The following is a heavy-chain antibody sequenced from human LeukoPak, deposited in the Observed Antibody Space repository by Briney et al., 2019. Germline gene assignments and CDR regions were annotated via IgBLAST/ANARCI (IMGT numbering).Heavy chain of an antibody. CDR2: ITPSGDGT. D-gene: IGHD1-26*01. Sequence: GGSLRLSCAASGFTFSSPAMSWVRQTPGKGLEGVSSITPSGDGTYYAASVKGRFTISRDNSKNTLYLQMDSLRADDTAKYYCAKDSPVATWWGQGTLVTVSS. V-gene: IGHV3-23*01. J-gene: IGHJ4*02. CDR3: AKDSPVATW. CDR1: GFTFSSPA.